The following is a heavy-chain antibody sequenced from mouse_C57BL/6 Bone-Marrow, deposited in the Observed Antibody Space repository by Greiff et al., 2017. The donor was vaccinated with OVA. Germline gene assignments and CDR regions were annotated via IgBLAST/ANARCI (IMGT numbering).Heavy chain of an antibody. CDR1: GFTFSDYG. CDR3: ARRMTTVVATDAY. J-gene: IGHJ3*01. D-gene: IGHD1-1*01. CDR2: ISSGSSTI. V-gene: IGHV5-17*01. Sequence: EVQVVESGGGLVKPGGSLKLSCAASGFTFSDYGMHWVRQAPEKGLEWVAYISSGSSTIYYADTVKGRFTISRDNAKNTLFLQMTSLRAEDTAMYYCARRMTTVVATDAYWGQGTLVTVSA.